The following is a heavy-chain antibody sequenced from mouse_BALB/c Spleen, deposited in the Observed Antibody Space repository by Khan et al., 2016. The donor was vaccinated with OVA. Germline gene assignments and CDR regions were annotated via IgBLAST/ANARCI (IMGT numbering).Heavy chain of an antibody. J-gene: IGHJ2*01. V-gene: IGHV1-63*02. CDR1: GYTFTNYW. CDR3: AIRGAARATGDYLDD. Sequence: QVQLQQSGAELVRPGTSVKMSCKAAGYTFTNYWIGWVKQRPGHGLEWIGDTYPGGGYTNYNAKFKGKATLTADTSSSTAYMQISGLTSEDSASYDGAIRGAARATGDYLDDGGQGTTLTVSS. D-gene: IGHD3-1*01. CDR2: TYPGGGYT.